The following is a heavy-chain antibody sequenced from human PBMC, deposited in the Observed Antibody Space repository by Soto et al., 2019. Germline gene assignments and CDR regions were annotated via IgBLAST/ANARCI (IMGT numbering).Heavy chain of an antibody. CDR3: ARVLQQVVQYYYYYGMDV. V-gene: IGHV1-46*03. J-gene: IGHJ6*02. CDR2: INPSGGST. D-gene: IGHD6-13*01. Sequence: KVSCKASGYTFTXYYMHWVRQAPGQGLEWMRIINPSGGSTSYAQKFHGRVTMTRDTSTSTVYMELSSLRSEDTAVYYCARVLQQVVQYYYYYGMDVWGQGTTVTVSS. CDR1: GYTFTXYY.